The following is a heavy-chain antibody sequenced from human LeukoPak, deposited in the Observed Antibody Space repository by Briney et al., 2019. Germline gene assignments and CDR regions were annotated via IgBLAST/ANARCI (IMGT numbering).Heavy chain of an antibody. V-gene: IGHV1-69*01. Sequence: VASVTVSCTASGGTFSSYAISWVRQAPGQGLEWMGGIIPIFGTANYAQKFQGRVTITADESTSTAYMELSSLRSEDTAVYYCARDRRMFDPWGQGTLVTVSS. CDR1: GGTFSSYA. J-gene: IGHJ5*02. CDR2: IIPIFGTA. CDR3: ARDRRMFDP.